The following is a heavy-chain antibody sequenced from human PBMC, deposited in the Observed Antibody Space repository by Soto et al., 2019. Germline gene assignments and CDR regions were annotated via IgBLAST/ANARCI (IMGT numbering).Heavy chain of an antibody. J-gene: IGHJ3*02. D-gene: IGHD1-26*01. Sequence: QVQLVESGGGLVKPGGSLRLSCAASGFTFSDYYMSWIRQAPGKGLEWVSYISSSTSYTDYADSVKGRFTISRDNAKNSLYLQMNSLGDEDAAVDSCERRRWEAFDIWGQGTMVTVSS. CDR1: GFTFSDYY. CDR3: ERRRWEAFDI. CDR2: ISSSTSYT. V-gene: IGHV3-11*05.